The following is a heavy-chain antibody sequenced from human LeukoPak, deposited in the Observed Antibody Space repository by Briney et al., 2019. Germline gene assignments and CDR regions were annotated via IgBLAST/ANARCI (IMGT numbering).Heavy chain of an antibody. J-gene: IGHJ3*02. D-gene: IGHD3-10*01. CDR2: IYYSGST. CDR1: GGSISSYY. CDR3: ARDRGSGSWAFDI. V-gene: IGHV4-59*01. Sequence: SQTLSLTCTVSGGSISSYYWSWIRQPPGKGLEWIGYIYYSGSTNYNPSLKSRVTISVDTSKNQFSLKLSSATAAGTAVYYCARDRGSGSWAFDIWGQGTMVTVSS.